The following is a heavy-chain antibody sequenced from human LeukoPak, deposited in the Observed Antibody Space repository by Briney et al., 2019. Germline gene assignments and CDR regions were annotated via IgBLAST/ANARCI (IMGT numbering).Heavy chain of an antibody. J-gene: IGHJ2*01. D-gene: IGHD1-1*01. Sequence: PGRSLRLSCAASGFTFDDYAMHWVRQAPGKGLEWVSGISWNSGSIGYADSVKGRFTISRDNAKNSLYLQMNSLRAEDAALYYCAKAIQLEWSIWYFDLWGRGTLVTVSS. CDR2: ISWNSGSI. CDR3: AKAIQLEWSIWYFDL. CDR1: GFTFDDYA. V-gene: IGHV3-9*01.